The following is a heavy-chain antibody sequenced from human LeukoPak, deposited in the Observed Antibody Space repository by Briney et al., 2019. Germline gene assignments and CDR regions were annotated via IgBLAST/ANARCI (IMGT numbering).Heavy chain of an antibody. CDR1: GFTFSSYS. J-gene: IGHJ4*02. CDR3: ARLKGYYDFWSGPVDY. CDR2: INWNGGST. V-gene: IGHV3-20*04. D-gene: IGHD3-3*01. Sequence: PGGSLRLSCAASGFTFSSYSMNWVRQAPGKGLEWVSGINWNGGSTGYADSVKGRFTTSRDNAKNSLYLQMNSLRAEDTALYYCARLKGYYDFWSGPVDYWGQGTLVTVSS.